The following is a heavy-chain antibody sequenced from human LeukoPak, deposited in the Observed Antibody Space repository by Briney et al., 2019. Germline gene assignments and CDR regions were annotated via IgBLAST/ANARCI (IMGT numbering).Heavy chain of an antibody. Sequence: GGSLRLSCAASGFTFSTYAMSWVRQAPGRGLEWVSAISGSSDTTYYADSVKGRFTISRDNSKNTLYLQMNSLRAEDTAVYYCANREGGYTYDPFDYWGQGTLVTVSS. V-gene: IGHV3-23*01. J-gene: IGHJ4*02. CDR1: GFTFSTYA. D-gene: IGHD5-18*01. CDR2: ISGSSDTT. CDR3: ANREGGYTYDPFDY.